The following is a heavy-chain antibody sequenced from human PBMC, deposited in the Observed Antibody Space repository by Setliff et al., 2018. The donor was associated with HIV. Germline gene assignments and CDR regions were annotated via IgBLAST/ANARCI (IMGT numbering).Heavy chain of an antibody. Sequence: PSETLSLTCTVSGGPISNSRYYWSWIRQPPGKGLEWIGSIYYSGSTYYNPSLKSRVTISVDTSKNQFSLKLSSVTAADTAVYYCARHSGSSGWYLFDYWGQGTLVTVSS. J-gene: IGHJ4*02. V-gene: IGHV4-39*01. CDR2: IYYSGST. CDR3: ARHSGSSGWYLFDY. CDR1: GGPISNSRYY. D-gene: IGHD6-19*01.